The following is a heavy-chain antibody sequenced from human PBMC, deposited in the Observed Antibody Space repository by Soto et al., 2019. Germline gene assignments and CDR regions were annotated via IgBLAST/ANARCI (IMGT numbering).Heavy chain of an antibody. CDR1: GGSISSSSYY. CDR3: ARPSRIVVVVAATPAAFDI. Sequence: QLQLQESGPGLVKPSETLSLTCTVSGGSISSSSYYWGWIRQPPGKGLEWSGSIYYSGSTYYNPSLKSRVTISVDTSKNQFSLKLSSVTAADTAVYYCARPSRIVVVVAATPAAFDIWGQGTMVTVSS. CDR2: IYYSGST. J-gene: IGHJ3*02. D-gene: IGHD2-15*01. V-gene: IGHV4-39*01.